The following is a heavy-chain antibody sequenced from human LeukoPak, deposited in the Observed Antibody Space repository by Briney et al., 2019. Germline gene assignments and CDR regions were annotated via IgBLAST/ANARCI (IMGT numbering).Heavy chain of an antibody. CDR2: ISSSSSYI. CDR3: ARDLNCSGGSCYSDWFDP. Sequence: GGSLRLSCAASGFTFSSYNMNWVRQAPGKGLEWVSSISSSSSYIYYADSVKGRFTISRDNAKNSLYLQMNSLRAEDTAVYYCARDLNCSGGSCYSDWFDPWGQGTLVTVPS. J-gene: IGHJ5*02. CDR1: GFTFSSYN. V-gene: IGHV3-21*01. D-gene: IGHD2-15*01.